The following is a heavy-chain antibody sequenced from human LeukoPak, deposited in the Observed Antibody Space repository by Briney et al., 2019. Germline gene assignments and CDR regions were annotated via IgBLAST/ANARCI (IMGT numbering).Heavy chain of an antibody. CDR2: FDPEDGET. V-gene: IGHV1-24*01. CDR3: ARVPRSGASSSWYDY. D-gene: IGHD6-13*01. CDR1: GYTLTELS. J-gene: IGHJ4*02. Sequence: GASVKVSCKVSGYTLTELSMHWVRQAPGKGLEWMGGFDPEDGETIYAQKFQGRVTMTEDTSTDTAYMELSSLRSDDTAVYYCARVPRSGASSSWYDYWGQGTLVTVSS.